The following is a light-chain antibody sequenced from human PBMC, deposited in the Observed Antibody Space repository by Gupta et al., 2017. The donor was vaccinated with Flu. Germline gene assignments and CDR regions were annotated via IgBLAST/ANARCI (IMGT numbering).Light chain of an antibody. V-gene: IGKV3-11*01. J-gene: IGKJ4*01. Sequence: VLTQSPVPLSFSPGERATISCSTTEYSSNYLAWYQQKPGQAPRLIIYDASNRATGNPARFSGSGSGTDFTLTISSLHPDDFAVYYCQQRSNWPPLTFGGGTKVEI. CDR3: QQRSNWPPLT. CDR2: DAS. CDR1: EYSSNY.